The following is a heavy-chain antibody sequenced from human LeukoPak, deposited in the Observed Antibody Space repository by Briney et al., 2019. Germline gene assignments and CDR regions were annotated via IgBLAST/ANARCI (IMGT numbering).Heavy chain of an antibody. D-gene: IGHD3-22*01. V-gene: IGHV5-51*01. Sequence: GESLKISCKGSGYSFTNYWIGWVRQMPGKGLEWMGIIYPSDSDTKYSPSFQGQVTISADKSISTAYLQWSSLKASDTAMYYCARRGSGGYYLIDYWGQGTLVTVSS. J-gene: IGHJ4*02. CDR2: IYPSDSDT. CDR3: ARRGSGGYYLIDY. CDR1: GYSFTNYW.